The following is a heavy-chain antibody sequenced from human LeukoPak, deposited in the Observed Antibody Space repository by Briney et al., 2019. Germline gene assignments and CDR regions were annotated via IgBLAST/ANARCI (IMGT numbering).Heavy chain of an antibody. D-gene: IGHD2-2*01. J-gene: IGHJ4*02. CDR3: ARGETSSYDY. CDR1: GFTFSNFA. CDR2: IYSGGNT. Sequence: GGSLRLSCAGTGFTFSNFAMHWVRQAPGKGLEWVSVIYSGGNTYYADSVKGRFTISRDNSKNTVYLQMNSLRAEDTAVYYCARGETSSYDYWGQGTLVTVSS. V-gene: IGHV3-53*01.